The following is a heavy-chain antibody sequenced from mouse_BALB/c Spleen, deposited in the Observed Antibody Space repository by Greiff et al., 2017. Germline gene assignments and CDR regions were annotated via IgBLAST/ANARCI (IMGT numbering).Heavy chain of an antibody. V-gene: IGHV1-54*03. Sequence: VQLQQSGAELVRPGTSVKVSCKASGYAFTNYLIEWVKQRPGQGLEWIGVINPGSGGTNYNEKFKGKATLTADKSSSTAYMQLSSLTSDDSAVYFCARSDGYSYYFDYWGQGTTLTVSS. J-gene: IGHJ2*01. CDR2: INPGSGGT. D-gene: IGHD2-3*01. CDR3: ARSDGYSYYFDY. CDR1: GYAFTNYL.